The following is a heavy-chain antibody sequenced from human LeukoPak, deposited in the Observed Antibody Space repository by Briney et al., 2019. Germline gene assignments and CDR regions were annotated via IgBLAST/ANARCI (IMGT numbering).Heavy chain of an antibody. Sequence: SETLSLTCTVSVGSISGYYWRWIREPPEKGGGRGGYIYYIGSATYNPPLKRRVTISVDTSKNQFSLKLSSVTAADTAVYYCARHSRVRFLEWLLSDYYYYGMDVWGQGTTVTVSS. CDR2: IYYIGSA. D-gene: IGHD3-3*01. V-gene: IGHV4-59*08. J-gene: IGHJ6*02. CDR1: VGSISGYY. CDR3: ARHSRVRFLEWLLSDYYYYGMDV.